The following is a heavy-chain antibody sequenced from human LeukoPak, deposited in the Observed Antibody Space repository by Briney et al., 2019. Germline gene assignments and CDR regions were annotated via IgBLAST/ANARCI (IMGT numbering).Heavy chain of an antibody. J-gene: IGHJ4*02. CDR2: INHSGST. Sequence: SETLSLTCAVYGGSFSGYYWSWIRQPPGKGLEWIGEINHSGSTNYNPSLKSRVTISVDTSKNQFSLKLSSVTAADTAVYYCARGRVDYYGSGSYYKNKPQYYFDYWGQGTLVTVSS. CDR1: GGSFSGYY. CDR3: ARGRVDYYGSGSYYKNKPQYYFDY. D-gene: IGHD3-10*01. V-gene: IGHV4-34*01.